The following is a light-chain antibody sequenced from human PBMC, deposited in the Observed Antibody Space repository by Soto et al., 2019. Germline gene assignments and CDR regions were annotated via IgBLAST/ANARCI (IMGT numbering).Light chain of an antibody. CDR1: QGISSY. J-gene: IGKJ2*01. CDR2: DAS. CDR3: QQYYTYPQT. Sequence: AIRMTQSPSSFSASIGDRVTITCRASQGISSYLAWYQQKPGKAPKLLIYDASTLHSGVPSRFSGSGSGTDFTLTISCLQSEDFATYYCQQYYTYPQTFGQGTKVEIK. V-gene: IGKV1-8*01.